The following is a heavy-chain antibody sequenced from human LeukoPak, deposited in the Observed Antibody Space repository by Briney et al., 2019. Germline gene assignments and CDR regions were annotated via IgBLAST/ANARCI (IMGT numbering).Heavy chain of an antibody. CDR1: GFTFSDYY. D-gene: IGHD5-12*01. Sequence: GGSLRLSCAASGFTFSDYYMSWIRQAPGKGLEWVSYISSSGSTIYYADSVKGRFTISRDNAKNSLYLQMNSLRAEDTAVYYCARDSIGGGYSGYDSPTDYWGQGTLVTVSS. V-gene: IGHV3-11*04. CDR2: ISSSGSTI. J-gene: IGHJ4*02. CDR3: ARDSIGGGYSGYDSPTDY.